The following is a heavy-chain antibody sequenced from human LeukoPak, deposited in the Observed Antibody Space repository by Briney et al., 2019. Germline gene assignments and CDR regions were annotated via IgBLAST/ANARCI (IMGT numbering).Heavy chain of an antibody. V-gene: IGHV4-38-2*02. Sequence: SETLSLICTVSGYSISSDYYWGWIRQPPGKGLEWIGSIYHSGSTYYNPSLTSRVTISVDTSNNQFSLKLSSVTAADTAVYYCAREPRDGYNRLDYWGQGTLVTVSS. CDR2: IYHSGST. CDR3: AREPRDGYNRLDY. D-gene: IGHD5-24*01. CDR1: GYSISSDYY. J-gene: IGHJ4*02.